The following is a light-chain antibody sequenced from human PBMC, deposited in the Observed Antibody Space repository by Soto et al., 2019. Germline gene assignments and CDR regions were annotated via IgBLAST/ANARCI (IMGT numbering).Light chain of an antibody. CDR1: QGISSY. Sequence: DIQLTQSPSFLSASVGDRVTITCRASQGISSYLAWYQQKPGKAPNLLIYAASTLQSAVPSRFSGSGSGTEFTLTISRLQPEDSATCHRQQLIHYPRPVGQGTRLEIK. CDR3: QQLIHYPRP. CDR2: AAS. V-gene: IGKV1-9*01. J-gene: IGKJ5*01.